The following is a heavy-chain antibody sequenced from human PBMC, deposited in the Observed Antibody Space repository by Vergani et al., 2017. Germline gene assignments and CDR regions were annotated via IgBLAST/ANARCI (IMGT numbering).Heavy chain of an antibody. J-gene: IGHJ5*02. V-gene: IGHV3-48*01. CDR3: AREASSWYSPNWFDP. CDR2: ISSSSSTM. CDR1: GFTFSSYS. Sequence: EVQLLESGGGLVQPGGSLRLSCAASGFTFSSYSMNWVRQAPGKGLEWVSSISSSSSTMYYADSVKGRFTISRDNAKNSLYLQMNSLRAEDTAVYYCAREASSWYSPNWFDPWGQGTLVTVSS. D-gene: IGHD6-13*01.